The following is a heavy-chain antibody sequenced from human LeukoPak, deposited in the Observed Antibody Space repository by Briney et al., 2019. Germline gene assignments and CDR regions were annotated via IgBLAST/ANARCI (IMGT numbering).Heavy chain of an antibody. J-gene: IGHJ5*02. V-gene: IGHV3-23*01. CDR1: LFTLSVYT. D-gene: IGHD1-7*01. Sequence: GGSLGLSCVDRLFTLSVYTACSVSQAPGKGLEWVSAISGSGGSTYYADSVKGRFTISRDNPTNTLYLQMNSLKAEDIAYSERAKMSGDNWSYVYRFDPWGQGTLVTVSS. CDR3: AKMSGDNWSYVYRFDP. CDR2: ISGSGGST.